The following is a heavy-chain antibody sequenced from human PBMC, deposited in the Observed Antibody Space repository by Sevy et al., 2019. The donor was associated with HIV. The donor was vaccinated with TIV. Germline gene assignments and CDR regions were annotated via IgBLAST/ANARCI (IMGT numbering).Heavy chain of an antibody. D-gene: IGHD5-12*01. CDR1: GFTFSSYE. CDR2: ISSSGSTI. V-gene: IGHV3-48*03. Sequence: GGSLRLSCAASGFTFSSYEMNWVRQAPGKGLEWVSYISSSGSTIYYADSLKGRLTISRDNAKNPQYLQMNSLRAEDTAVYYCARDDRGYSGYDRGNFDYWGQGTLVTVSS. CDR3: ARDDRGYSGYDRGNFDY. J-gene: IGHJ4*02.